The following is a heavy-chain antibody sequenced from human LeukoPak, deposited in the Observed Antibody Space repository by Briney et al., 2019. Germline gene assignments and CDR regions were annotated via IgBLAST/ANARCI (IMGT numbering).Heavy chain of an antibody. CDR2: IFYSGST. CDR3: ARHSSTWNNWFDP. CDR1: GGSISSTSYY. D-gene: IGHD6-13*01. J-gene: IGHJ5*02. Sequence: SETLSLTCTVSGGSISSTSYYWGWIRQPPGKGLEWIGSIFYSGSTYYNPSLKSRVTISVDTSKNHFSLKLSSVTAADTAVYYCARHSSTWNNWFDPWGQGTLVTVSS. V-gene: IGHV4-39*01.